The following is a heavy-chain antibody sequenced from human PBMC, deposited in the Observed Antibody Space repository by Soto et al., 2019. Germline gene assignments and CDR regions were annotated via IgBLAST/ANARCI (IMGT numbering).Heavy chain of an antibody. Sequence: LRLSCAASGFSFSDYAMIWVRQAPLKGLEWVSVISESGGSTHYADSVRGRFTVSRDNSKNSLSLRMNSLRDEDTAVYFCAKRSPYSSGWYSPIFDYWGQGALVTVSS. J-gene: IGHJ4*02. CDR2: ISESGGST. CDR3: AKRSPYSSGWYSPIFDY. D-gene: IGHD6-13*01. V-gene: IGHV3-23*01. CDR1: GFSFSDYA.